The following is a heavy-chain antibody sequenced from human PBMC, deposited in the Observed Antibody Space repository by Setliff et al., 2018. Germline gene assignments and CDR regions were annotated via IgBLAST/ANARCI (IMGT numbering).Heavy chain of an antibody. CDR2: ISYDGSNK. V-gene: IGHV3-30-3*01. D-gene: IGHD2-21*02. CDR3: ASGQVVTAY. CDR1: GFTFSSYA. J-gene: IGHJ4*02. Sequence: GSLRLSCAASGFTFSSYAMHWVRQAPGKGLEWVAVISYDGSNKYYADSVKGRFTISRDNAKNSLYLQMNSLRAEDTAVYYCASGQVVTAYWGQGTLVTVSS.